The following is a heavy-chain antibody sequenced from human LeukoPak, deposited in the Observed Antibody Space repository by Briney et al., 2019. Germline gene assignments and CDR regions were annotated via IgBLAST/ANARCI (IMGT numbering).Heavy chain of an antibody. D-gene: IGHD6-13*01. CDR1: GGSISSHY. CDR2: IYYSGST. CDR3: ASRVIAAAGHFDY. V-gene: IGHV4-59*11. J-gene: IGHJ4*02. Sequence: PSETLSLTCTVSGGSISSHYWSWIRQPPGKGLEWIGYIYYSGSTNYNPSLKSRVTISVDTSKNQFSLKLSSVTAADTAVYYCASRVIAAAGHFDYWGQGTLVTVSS.